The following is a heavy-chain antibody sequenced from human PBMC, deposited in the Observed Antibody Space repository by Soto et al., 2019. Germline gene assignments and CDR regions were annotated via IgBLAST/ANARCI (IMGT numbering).Heavy chain of an antibody. Sequence: QVQLQESGPGLVKPSETLSLTCTVSGGSISSYYWSWIRQPPGKGLEWIGYIYYSGSTNYNPSLKSRVTKSVATSKNRFSLKLSSVTAADTAVYYCAGLTYSSSSGWFDTWGQGTLVTVSS. V-gene: IGHV4-59*08. J-gene: IGHJ5*02. CDR3: AGLTYSSSSGWFDT. CDR1: GGSISSYY. D-gene: IGHD6-6*01. CDR2: IYYSGST.